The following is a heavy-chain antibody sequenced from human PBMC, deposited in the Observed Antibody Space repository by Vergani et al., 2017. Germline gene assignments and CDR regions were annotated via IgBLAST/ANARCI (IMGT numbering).Heavy chain of an antibody. J-gene: IGHJ4*02. CDR1: GFTFSSYS. Sequence: EVQLVESGGGLVKPGGSLRLSCAASGFTFSSYSMNWVRQAPGKGLEWVSSISSSSSYIYYADSVKGRFTISRDNAKNSLYLQMNSLRAEDTAVYYCARVGTGIAAAGFYWGQGTLVTGSS. CDR2: ISSSSSYI. V-gene: IGHV3-21*01. CDR3: ARVGTGIAAAGFY. D-gene: IGHD6-13*01.